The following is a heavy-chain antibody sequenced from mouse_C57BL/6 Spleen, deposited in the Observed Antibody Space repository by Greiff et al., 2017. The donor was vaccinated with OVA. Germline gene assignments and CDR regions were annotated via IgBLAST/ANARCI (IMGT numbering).Heavy chain of an antibody. J-gene: IGHJ4*01. V-gene: IGHV1-52*01. Sequence: QVQLQQPGAELVRPGSSVKLSCKASGYTFTSYWMHWVKQRPIQGLEWIGNIDPSDSETHYNQKFKDKATLTVDKSSSTAYMQLSSLTSEDSAVYYCARNPDYYGSSYDAMDYWGQGTSVTVSS. D-gene: IGHD1-1*01. CDR2: IDPSDSET. CDR1: GYTFTSYW. CDR3: ARNPDYYGSSYDAMDY.